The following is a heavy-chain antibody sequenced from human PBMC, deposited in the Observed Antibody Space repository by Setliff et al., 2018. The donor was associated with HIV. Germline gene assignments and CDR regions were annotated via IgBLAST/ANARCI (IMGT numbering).Heavy chain of an antibody. V-gene: IGHV1-2*02. CDR3: ARRGGMGYNFWSGYYSEGFFDY. Sequence: ASVKVSCKPSGYTFTGYYMHWVRQAPGQGLEWMGWINPNSGGTNYAQKFQGRVTMTRDTSISTAYMELSRLRSDDTAVYYCARRGGMGYNFWSGYYSEGFFDYWGQGTLVTVSS. CDR1: GYTFTGYY. D-gene: IGHD3-3*01. CDR2: INPNSGGT. J-gene: IGHJ4*02.